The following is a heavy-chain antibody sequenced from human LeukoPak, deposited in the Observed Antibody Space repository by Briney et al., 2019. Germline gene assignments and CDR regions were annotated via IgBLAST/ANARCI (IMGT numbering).Heavy chain of an antibody. V-gene: IGHV1-69*04. D-gene: IGHD2-2*01. J-gene: IGHJ4*02. CDR1: GGTLFSYA. CDR3: ARWAPSCSSASCPFYFDF. Sequence: GSSVKVSCKASGGTLFSYAINWVRQAPGQGLEWMGRIIPIFGITNYAQKFQARVTITADKSTGTAYMELSSLISEDTAVYFCARWAPSCSSASCPFYFDFWGQGTLVTVSS. CDR2: IIPIFGIT.